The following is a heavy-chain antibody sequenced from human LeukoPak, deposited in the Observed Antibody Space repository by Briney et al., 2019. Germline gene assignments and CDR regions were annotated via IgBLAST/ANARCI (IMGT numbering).Heavy chain of an antibody. D-gene: IGHD3-3*01. CDR3: ARDYYDFWSGSLYNWFDP. V-gene: IGHV4-4*07. Sequence: PSETLSLTCTVSGGSISSYYWSWLRQPAGKGLEWIGRIYTSGSTNYNPSLKSRVTMSVDTSKNQFSLKLSSVTAADTAVYYCARDYYDFWSGSLYNWFDPWGQGTLVTVSS. J-gene: IGHJ5*02. CDR1: GGSISSYY. CDR2: IYTSGST.